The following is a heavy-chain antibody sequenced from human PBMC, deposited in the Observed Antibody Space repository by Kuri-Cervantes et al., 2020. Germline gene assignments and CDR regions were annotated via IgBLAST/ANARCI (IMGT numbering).Heavy chain of an antibody. Sequence: ASVKVSCKASGYTFTSYAMNWVRQAPGQGLEWMGWINTNTGNPAYAQGFTGRFVFSLDTSVSTAYLQISSLKAEDTAVYYCARAEYYYDSRGYYLTDFDYWGQGTLVTVSS. CDR1: GYTFTSYA. CDR3: ARAEYYYDSRGYYLTDFDY. J-gene: IGHJ4*02. D-gene: IGHD3-22*01. CDR2: INTNTGNP. V-gene: IGHV7-4-1*02.